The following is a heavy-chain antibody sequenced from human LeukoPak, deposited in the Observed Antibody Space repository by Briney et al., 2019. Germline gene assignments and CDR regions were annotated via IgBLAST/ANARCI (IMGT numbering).Heavy chain of an antibody. J-gene: IGHJ3*02. Sequence: SETLSLTCTVSGGSISSGDHYWSWIRQPPGKGLEWIGYIYYSGSTYDTPSLKSRVTISLDTSQNQFSLKVSSVTAADTAVYYCARHDYGDYGAFDIWGQGTMVTVSS. CDR3: ARHDYGDYGAFDI. CDR2: IYYSGST. D-gene: IGHD4-17*01. V-gene: IGHV4-30-4*01. CDR1: GGSISSGDHY.